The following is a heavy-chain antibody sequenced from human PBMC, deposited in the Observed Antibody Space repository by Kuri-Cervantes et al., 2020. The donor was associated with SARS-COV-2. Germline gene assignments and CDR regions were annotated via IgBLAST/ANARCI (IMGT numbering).Heavy chain of an antibody. Sequence: ASVKVSCKAPGGTFSSYAISWVRQAPGQGLEWMGWINAGNGDTRYSQKFRGRVTITRDTSASTAYMDLSSLRSEDTALYYCARDLPYCSRASCSRFDYWGQGTLVTVSS. V-gene: IGHV1-3*01. J-gene: IGHJ4*02. CDR3: ARDLPYCSRASCSRFDY. D-gene: IGHD2-2*01. CDR2: INAGNGDT. CDR1: GGTFSSYA.